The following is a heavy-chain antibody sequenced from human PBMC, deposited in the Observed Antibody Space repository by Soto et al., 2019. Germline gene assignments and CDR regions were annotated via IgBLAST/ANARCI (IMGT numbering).Heavy chain of an antibody. CDR1: GGSISSGGYY. J-gene: IGHJ6*02. CDR3: ARAGDGRYYYGMDV. V-gene: IGHV4-31*03. Sequence: SETLSLTCTVSGGSISSGGYYWSWIRQHPGKGLEWIGYIYYSGSTYYNPSLKSRVTISVDTSKNQFSLKLSSVTAADTAVYYCARAGDGRYYYGMDVWGQGTTVTVSS. D-gene: IGHD3-16*01. CDR2: IYYSGST.